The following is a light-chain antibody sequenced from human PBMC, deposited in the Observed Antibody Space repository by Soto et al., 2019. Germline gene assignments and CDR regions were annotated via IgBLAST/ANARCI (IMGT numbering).Light chain of an antibody. J-gene: IGLJ1*01. CDR1: SSNIGAGYD. CDR3: QSYDSSLSGPRV. Sequence: QSVLTQPPSVSGAPGQRVTISYTGSSSNIGAGYDVHWYQQLPGTAPKLLIYGNSNRPSGVPDRFSGSKSGTSASLAITGLQAEDEADYYCQSYDSSLSGPRVFGTGTKVTVL. V-gene: IGLV1-40*01. CDR2: GNS.